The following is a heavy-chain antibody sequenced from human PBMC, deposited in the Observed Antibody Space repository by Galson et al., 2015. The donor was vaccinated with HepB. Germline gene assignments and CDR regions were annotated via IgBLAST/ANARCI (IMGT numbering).Heavy chain of an antibody. CDR3: ARSSGPLNWFDP. Sequence: SVKVSCKASGYTFTSYDINWVRQATGQGLEWMGWMNPNSGNTGYAQKFQGRVTMTRNTSISTAYMELSSLRSEDTAVYYCARSSGPLNWFDPWGQGTLVTVSS. V-gene: IGHV1-8*01. J-gene: IGHJ5*02. CDR2: MNPNSGNT. CDR1: GYTFTSYD. D-gene: IGHD6-19*01.